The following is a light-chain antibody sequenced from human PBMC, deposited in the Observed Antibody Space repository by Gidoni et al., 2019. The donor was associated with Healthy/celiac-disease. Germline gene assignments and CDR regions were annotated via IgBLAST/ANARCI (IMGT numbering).Light chain of an antibody. CDR1: SSDVGDYNY. CDR3: SSYTSISTHVV. Sequence: QSALTQPASVSGSPGQSITISCTGTSSDVGDYNYVSWYQQHPGKAPKLMIYEVSNRPSGVSNRFSGSQSGNTASLTISGLQAEDDADYYCSSYTSISTHVVFGGGTKLTVL. V-gene: IGLV2-14*01. CDR2: EVS. J-gene: IGLJ2*01.